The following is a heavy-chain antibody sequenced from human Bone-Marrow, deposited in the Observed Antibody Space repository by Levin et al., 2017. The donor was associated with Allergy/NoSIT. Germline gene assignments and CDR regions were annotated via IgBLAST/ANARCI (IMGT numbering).Heavy chain of an antibody. V-gene: IGHV3-30-3*01. Sequence: PGGSLRLSCAASGFTFSSYAMHWVRQAPGKGLEWVAVISYDGSNKYYADSVKGRFTISRDNSKNTLYLQMNSLRAEDTAVYYCARDWDFFEYSSGFLDYWGQGTLVTVSS. CDR2: ISYDGSNK. CDR3: ARDWDFFEYSSGFLDY. D-gene: IGHD6-25*01. CDR1: GFTFSSYA. J-gene: IGHJ4*02.